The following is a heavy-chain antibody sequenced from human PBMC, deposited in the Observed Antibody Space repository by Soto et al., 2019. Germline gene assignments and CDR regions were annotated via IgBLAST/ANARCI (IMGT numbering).Heavy chain of an antibody. Sequence: GASVKVSCKASGYTFTSYGISWVRQAPGQGLEWMGWISAYNGNTNYAQKLQGRVTMTTDTSTSTAYMELRSLRSDDTAVYYCARTIEPNYYGSGSYYSVFDYWGQGTLVTVYS. CDR1: GYTFTSYG. D-gene: IGHD3-10*01. CDR3: ARTIEPNYYGSGSYYSVFDY. CDR2: ISAYNGNT. J-gene: IGHJ4*02. V-gene: IGHV1-18*04.